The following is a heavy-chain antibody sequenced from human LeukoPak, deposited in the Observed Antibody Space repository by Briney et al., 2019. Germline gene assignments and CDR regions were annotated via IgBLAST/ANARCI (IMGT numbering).Heavy chain of an antibody. CDR1: GTSITRTY. CDR2: IYYSGST. J-gene: IGHJ6*02. CDR3: ARSGVATIPDYYYGMDV. Sequence: PSETLSLTCTVSGTSITRTYWSWIRQPPGKGLEWIGYIYYSGSTNYNPSLKSRVTISVDTSKNQFSLKLSSVTAADTAVYYCARSGVATIPDYYYGMDVWGQGTTVTVSS. V-gene: IGHV4-59*01. D-gene: IGHD5-12*01.